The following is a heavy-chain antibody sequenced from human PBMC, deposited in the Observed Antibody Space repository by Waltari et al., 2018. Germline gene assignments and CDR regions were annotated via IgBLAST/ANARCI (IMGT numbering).Heavy chain of an antibody. CDR1: GGSISSSSYY. V-gene: IGHV4-39*07. J-gene: IGHJ4*02. D-gene: IGHD3-10*01. Sequence: QLQLQESGPGLVKPSETLSLTCTVSGGSISSSSYYWGWIRQPPGKGLEWIGSIYYSGSTYYNPSLKSRVTISVDTSKNQFSLKLSSVTAADTAVYYCARDDYGSGRWGYWGQGTLVTVSS. CDR2: IYYSGST. CDR3: ARDDYGSGRWGY.